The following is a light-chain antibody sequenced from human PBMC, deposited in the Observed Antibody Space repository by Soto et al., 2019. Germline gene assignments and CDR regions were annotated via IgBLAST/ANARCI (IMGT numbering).Light chain of an antibody. V-gene: IGKV2D-29*02. CDR3: MQSTQLPPT. Sequence: LMPQSPLSLRFNPGEPAACSCRSGPRLLHSNRYNYLDWYLPKPGQSPQLLIYEVSTRVSGVPDRFSGSGSGTDFTLEISGVETDDVGIYYCMQSTQLPPTFGQGTRLEIK. CDR1: PRLLHSNRYNY. CDR2: EVS. J-gene: IGKJ5*01.